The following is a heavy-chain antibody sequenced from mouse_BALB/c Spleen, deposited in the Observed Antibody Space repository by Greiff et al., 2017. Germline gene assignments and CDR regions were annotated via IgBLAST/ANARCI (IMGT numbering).Heavy chain of an antibody. J-gene: IGHJ3*01. Sequence: DVMLVESGGGLVKPGGSLKLSCAASGFTFSSYAMSWVRQTPEKRLEWVASISSGGSTYYPDSVKGRFTISRDNARNILYLQMSSLRSEDTAMYYCARGTTVVESPFAYWGQGTLVTVSA. CDR2: ISSGGST. CDR3: ARGTTVVESPFAY. CDR1: GFTFSSYA. D-gene: IGHD1-1*01. V-gene: IGHV5-6-5*01.